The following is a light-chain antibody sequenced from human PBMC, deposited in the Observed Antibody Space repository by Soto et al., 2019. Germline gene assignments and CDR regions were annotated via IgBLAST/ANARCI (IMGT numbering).Light chain of an antibody. Sequence: QSALTQPASVSGSPGQSITISCTGTSSDVGAYNYVSWYQQYPGKAPKLMIYDVSNRPSGVSNRCSGSKSGNTASLTISGLQAEDEADYYCSSYTSSNTYVFGTGTKLTVL. CDR2: DVS. J-gene: IGLJ1*01. V-gene: IGLV2-14*01. CDR1: SSDVGAYNY. CDR3: SSYTSSNTYV.